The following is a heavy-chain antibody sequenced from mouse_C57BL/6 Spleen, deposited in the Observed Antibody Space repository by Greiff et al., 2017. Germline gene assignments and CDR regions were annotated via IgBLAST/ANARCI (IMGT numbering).Heavy chain of an antibody. J-gene: IGHJ3*01. CDR1: GYTFTSYW. V-gene: IGHV1-69*01. CDR3: ARDYGSSEGFAY. Sequence: QVQLQQPGAELVMPGASVKLSCKASGYTFTSYWMHWVKQRPGQGLEWIGEIDPSASYTNYNQKFKGKSTLTVDKSSSTAYMQLSSLTSEDSAVYYCARDYGSSEGFAYWGQGTLVTVSA. D-gene: IGHD1-1*01. CDR2: IDPSASYT.